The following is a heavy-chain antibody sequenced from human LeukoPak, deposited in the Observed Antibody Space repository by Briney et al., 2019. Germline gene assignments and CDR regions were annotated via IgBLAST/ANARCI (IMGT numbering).Heavy chain of an antibody. CDR3: AKDIQLST. CDR2: IGASGEST. J-gene: IGHJ3*01. V-gene: IGHV3-23*01. Sequence: GGSLSLSCAAYGFTFSVYAMTWVRQAPGKGLEWVSLIGASGESTYYADSVKGRFTISRDNSKNTLSLQMNSLRVEDTAMYFCAKDIQLSTWGLGTMVTVSS. CDR1: GFTFSVYA. D-gene: IGHD5-24*01.